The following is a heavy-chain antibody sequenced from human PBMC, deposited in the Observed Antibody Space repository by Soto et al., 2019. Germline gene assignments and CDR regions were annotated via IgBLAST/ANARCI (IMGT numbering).Heavy chain of an antibody. V-gene: IGHV1-58*01. CDR2: IVVGSGNT. Sequence: ASVKVSCKASGFTFTSSAVQWVRQARGQRLEWIGWIVVGSGNTNYAQKFQERVTITRDMSTSTAYMELSSLRSEDTAVYYCAADGGTAAGLYYYYYYGMDVWGQGTTVTVS. J-gene: IGHJ6*02. CDR1: GFTFTSSA. CDR3: AADGGTAAGLYYYYYYGMDV. D-gene: IGHD6-13*01.